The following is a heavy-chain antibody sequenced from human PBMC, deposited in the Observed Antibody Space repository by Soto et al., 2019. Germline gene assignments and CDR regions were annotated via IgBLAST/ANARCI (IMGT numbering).Heavy chain of an antibody. D-gene: IGHD5-18*01. Sequence: GGSLRLSCAVSGVTLTTVWMNWVRQAPGKGPEWVARIKSKTDGGTSDYAAPAKGRFTISRDDSENTLYLQMNSLKTEDTAVYYCSHGYYQYFESWGQGTLVTVSS. V-gene: IGHV3-15*07. CDR3: SHGYYQYFES. J-gene: IGHJ4*02. CDR1: GVTLTTVW. CDR2: IKSKTDGGTS.